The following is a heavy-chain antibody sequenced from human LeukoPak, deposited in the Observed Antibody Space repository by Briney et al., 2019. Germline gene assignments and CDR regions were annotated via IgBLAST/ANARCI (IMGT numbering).Heavy chain of an antibody. CDR3: ARDLLDYYDSSGYPDY. J-gene: IGHJ4*02. D-gene: IGHD3-22*01. CDR1: GLTYSIYA. Sequence: TGGSLRLPCAPSGLTYSIYAMHCVRQAPGKALEGLADISYDGSNKYYADSVKGRFTISRDNSKNTLYMQINSLRAEDTAVYYCARDLLDYYDSSGYPDYWGQGTLVTVSS. CDR2: ISYDGSNK. V-gene: IGHV3-30-3*01.